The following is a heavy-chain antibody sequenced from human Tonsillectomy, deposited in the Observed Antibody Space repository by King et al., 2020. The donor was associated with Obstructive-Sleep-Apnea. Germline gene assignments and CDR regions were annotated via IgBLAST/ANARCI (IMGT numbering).Heavy chain of an antibody. CDR3: ARVEEGGSIRGYGLDV. CDR2: IDHSGSS. J-gene: IGHJ6*02. D-gene: IGHD2-2*01. V-gene: IGHV4-34*01. CDR1: DGSFSSSY. Sequence: QVQLQQWGAGLLKPSETLSLTCAVYDGSFSSSYWSWIRQPPGKGLEWIAVIDHSGSSNCNPSLKSRVTISVDTFKNQFSLKLSSVTAADTAVYYCARVEEGGSIRGYGLDVWGQGTTVTVSS.